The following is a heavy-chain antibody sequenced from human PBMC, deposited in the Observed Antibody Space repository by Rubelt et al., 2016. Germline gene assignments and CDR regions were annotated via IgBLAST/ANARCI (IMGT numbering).Heavy chain of an antibody. CDR3: ATDVDAPMADYYAMDV. CDR1: GFSLSDLS. J-gene: IGHJ6*01. D-gene: IGHD5-18*01. CDR2: FDPKDMST. Sequence: QVQLVQSENEVKKPGASVQVSCKVSGFSLSDLSMQWVRQAPGKGLEWMGGFDPKDMSTTYAQKFQGRILMHDDSSTGTAYMQLSSLRSDDTAIYYCATDVDAPMADYYAMDVWGQGTTVTVTS. V-gene: IGHV1-24*01.